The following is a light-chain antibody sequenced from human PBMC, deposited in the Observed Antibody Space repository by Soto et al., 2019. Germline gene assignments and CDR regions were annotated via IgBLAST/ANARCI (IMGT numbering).Light chain of an antibody. CDR2: GAS. J-gene: IGKJ4*01. CDR3: QQYGSPPLLT. CDR1: QSVSSSY. Sequence: EIVLTQSPGTLSLSPGERATLSCRASQSVSSSYLAWYQQKPGQAPRLLIYGASSTATGIPDRFSGSGSGTDFPPTISRLEPEDVAVSYCQQYGSPPLLTFGGGTKVEIK. V-gene: IGKV3-20*01.